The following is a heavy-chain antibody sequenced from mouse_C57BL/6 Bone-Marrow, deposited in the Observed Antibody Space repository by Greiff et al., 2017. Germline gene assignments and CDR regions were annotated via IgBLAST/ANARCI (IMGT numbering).Heavy chain of an antibody. CDR2: IDPSDSYT. CDR1: GYTFTSYW. CDR3: AREGGVYGYDDAMDY. J-gene: IGHJ4*01. Sequence: QVQLQQPGAELVMPGASVKLSCQASGYTFTSYWMHWVKQRPGQGLEWIGEIDPSDSYTNYNQKFKGKSTLTVDKSSSTAYMQLSSLTSEDSAVYYCAREGGVYGYDDAMDYWGQGTSVTVSS. D-gene: IGHD2-2*01. V-gene: IGHV1-69*01.